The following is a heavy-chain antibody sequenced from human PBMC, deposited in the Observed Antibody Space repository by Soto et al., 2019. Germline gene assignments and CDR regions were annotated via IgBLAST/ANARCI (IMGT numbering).Heavy chain of an antibody. J-gene: IGHJ4*02. CDR1: GGTFSSYA. V-gene: IGHV1-69*06. CDR2: IIPIFGTA. CDR3: AEEGDSTPCDN. Sequence: QVQLVQSGAEVKKPGSSVKVSCKASGGTFSSYAISWVRQAPGQGLEWMGGIIPIFGTANYAQKFQGRVTITAEKSASTAYMELSLLRSEDKAVYYCAEEGDSTPCDNWGQGTLVPVFS. D-gene: IGHD3-16*01.